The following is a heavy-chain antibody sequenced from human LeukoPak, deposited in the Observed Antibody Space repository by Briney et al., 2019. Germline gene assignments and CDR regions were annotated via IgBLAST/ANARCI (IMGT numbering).Heavy chain of an antibody. J-gene: IGHJ5*02. Sequence: SGGSLGLSCVASGFTFSDYSMNWVRQPPGKGLEWVGNIKGDGSEKWYVDSVKGRFTISRDNAQNSVYLQMNSLRAEDTALYYCARDEYRSRWLHPWGQGTLVTVTS. CDR2: IKGDGSEK. CDR1: GFTFSDYS. CDR3: ARDEYRSRWLHP. D-gene: IGHD4-11*01. V-gene: IGHV3-7*01.